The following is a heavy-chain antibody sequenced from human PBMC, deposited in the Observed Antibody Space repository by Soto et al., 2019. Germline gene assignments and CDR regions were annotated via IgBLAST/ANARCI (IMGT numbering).Heavy chain of an antibody. D-gene: IGHD3-16*01. Sequence: SETLSLTCTVSVAPITINDWSWIRQAPGKGLEWIGYIYYSGSTTYNPSLKSQVTMSADTSKDQFSLKLKSVTAADTAVSSCERAGGVLYHPGGPGTRVPRLL. V-gene: IGHV4-59*01. CDR2: IYYSGST. J-gene: IGHJ5*02. CDR3: ERAGGVLYHP. CDR1: VAPITIND.